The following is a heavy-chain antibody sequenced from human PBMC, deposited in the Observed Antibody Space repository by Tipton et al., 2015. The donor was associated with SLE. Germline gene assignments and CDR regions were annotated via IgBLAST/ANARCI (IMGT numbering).Heavy chain of an antibody. J-gene: IGHJ6*02. CDR1: GGSISSSSYY. Sequence: TLSLTCTVSGGSISSSSYYWGWIRQPPGKGLEWIGSIYYSGSTNYNPSLKSRVTISVDTSKNQFSLKLSSVTAADTAVYYCARGVRSYYYDSSGYYPPSTYGMDVWGQGTTVTVSS. CDR3: ARGVRSYYYDSSGYYPPSTYGMDV. D-gene: IGHD3-22*01. CDR2: IYYSGST. V-gene: IGHV4-39*07.